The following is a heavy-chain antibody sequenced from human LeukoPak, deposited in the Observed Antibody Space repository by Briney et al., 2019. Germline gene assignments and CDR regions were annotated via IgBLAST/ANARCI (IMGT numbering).Heavy chain of an antibody. J-gene: IGHJ3*02. CDR1: GFTFIDYY. CDR3: AGVETERKVWAFDI. CDR2: ISWSSGYT. V-gene: IGHV3-11*05. D-gene: IGHD1-1*01. Sequence: GGSLRLSCAASGFTFIDYYMSWVRQAPGKGPEWVSYISWSSGYTNYTDSVQGRFTISRDNAKNSLFLQMNSLRVEDTALYYCAGVETERKVWAFDIWGQGTMVTVS.